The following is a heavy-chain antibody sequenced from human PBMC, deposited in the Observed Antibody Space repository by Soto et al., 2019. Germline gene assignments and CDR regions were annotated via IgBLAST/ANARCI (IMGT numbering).Heavy chain of an antibody. D-gene: IGHD1-7*01. CDR3: AGRQRTTSPPNYYYYYMDV. J-gene: IGHJ6*03. CDR1: EYTFTSYL. CDR2: INAGNGNT. Sequence: QVQLVQSGAEVKKPGASVKVSCKASEYTFTSYLMHWVRQAPGQRLEWMGWINAGNGNTKYSQKYQGRVTITRDTTASTAYMELSSLRSADTAVYYCAGRQRTTSPPNYYYYYMDVWGKGTTVTVSS. V-gene: IGHV1-3*01.